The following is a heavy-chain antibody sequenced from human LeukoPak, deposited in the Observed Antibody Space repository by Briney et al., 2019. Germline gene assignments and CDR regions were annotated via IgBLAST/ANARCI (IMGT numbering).Heavy chain of an antibody. Sequence: SETLSLTCTVSGGSISSSSYYWGWLRQPPGKGLQWIGSIYYSGSTYYNPSLRSRVTISVDTSKNQFSLKLSSVTAADTAMYYCASGVAGSLDAFDIWGQGTMVTVSS. CDR1: GGSISSSSYY. V-gene: IGHV4-39*01. D-gene: IGHD6-19*01. J-gene: IGHJ3*02. CDR2: IYYSGST. CDR3: ASGVAGSLDAFDI.